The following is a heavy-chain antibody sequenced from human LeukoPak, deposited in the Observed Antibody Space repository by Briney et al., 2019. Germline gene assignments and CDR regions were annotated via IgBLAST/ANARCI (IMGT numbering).Heavy chain of an antibody. CDR3: ARRDYYDSTGYFDS. CDR1: GGSISSSNW. D-gene: IGHD3-22*01. V-gene: IGHV4-4*02. Sequence: SETLSLTCAVSGGSISSSNWWSWVRQPPGKGLEWIGEVHHSGSTNYNPSLRGRVTISVDKSKNQFSLKLSSVTAADTAVYYCARRDYYDSTGYFDSWGQGTQVPVSS. J-gene: IGHJ4*02. CDR2: VHHSGST.